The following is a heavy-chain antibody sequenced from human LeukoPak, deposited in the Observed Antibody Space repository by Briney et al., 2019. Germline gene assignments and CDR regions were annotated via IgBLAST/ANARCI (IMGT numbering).Heavy chain of an antibody. V-gene: IGHV3-30*18. CDR1: GFTFSSYA. J-gene: IGHJ2*01. Sequence: GGSLRLSCAASGFTFSSYAMSWVRQAPGKGLEWVAVISYDGSNKYYADSVKGRFTISRDNSKNTLYLQMNSLRAEDTAVYYCAKGFTQWSITSWYFDLWGRGTLVTVSS. D-gene: IGHD1-14*01. CDR2: ISYDGSNK. CDR3: AKGFTQWSITSWYFDL.